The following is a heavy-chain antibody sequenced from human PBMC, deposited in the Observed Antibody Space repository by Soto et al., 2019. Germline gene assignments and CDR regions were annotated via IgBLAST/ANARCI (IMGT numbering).Heavy chain of an antibody. CDR2: IYHSGST. J-gene: IGHJ6*02. V-gene: IGHV4-38-2*02. Sequence: PSQTLSLTCALAGYSISSGYYWGWIRQPPGKGLEWIWRIYHSGSTYYNPSLKSRVTISRDTSKNQFSLKLSYVTAADTAVYYCAREGWYYGSGRGYYYGMDVWGQGTTVTVSS. CDR3: AREGWYYGSGRGYYYGMDV. CDR1: GYSISSGYY. D-gene: IGHD3-10*01.